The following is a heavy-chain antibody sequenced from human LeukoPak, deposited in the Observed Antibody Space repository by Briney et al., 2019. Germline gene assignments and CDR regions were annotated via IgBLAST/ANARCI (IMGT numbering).Heavy chain of an antibody. CDR1: GFTFSSYW. Sequence: GGALRLSCAASGFTFSSYWMSWVRQAPGKGLEWVANIKQDGSEKYYVDSVKGRFTISRDNAKNSLYLQMNSLRAEDTAVYFCAGSGWFILYWGQGTLVTVSS. J-gene: IGHJ4*02. D-gene: IGHD6-19*01. V-gene: IGHV3-7*05. CDR3: AGSGWFILY. CDR2: IKQDGSEK.